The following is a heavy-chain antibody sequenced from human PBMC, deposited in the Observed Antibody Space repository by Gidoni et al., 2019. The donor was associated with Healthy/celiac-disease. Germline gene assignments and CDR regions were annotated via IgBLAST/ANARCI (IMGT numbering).Heavy chain of an antibody. CDR3: AKGVDDFWSGYYGRYGMDV. D-gene: IGHD3-3*01. CDR1: GFTFSSYG. J-gene: IGHJ6*02. Sequence: QVQLVESGGGVVQPGRSRRLSCAASGFTFSSYGMHWVRQAPGKGLEWVAVISYDGSNKYYADSVKGRFTISRDNSKNTLYLQMNSLRAEDTAVYYCAKGVDDFWSGYYGRYGMDVWGQGTTVTVSS. V-gene: IGHV3-30*18. CDR2: ISYDGSNK.